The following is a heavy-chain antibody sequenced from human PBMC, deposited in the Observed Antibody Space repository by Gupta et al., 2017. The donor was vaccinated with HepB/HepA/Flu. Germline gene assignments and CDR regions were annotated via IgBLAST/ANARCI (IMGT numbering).Heavy chain of an antibody. CDR3: AREDEREAAAGTGGSDL. V-gene: IGHV3-33*01. CDR2: IWNDGGHK. J-gene: IGHJ3*01. D-gene: IGHD6-13*01. Sequence: PGKGLEWVALIWNDGGHKDYADSVKGRFTMSRDNSKNTVYLQMNSLRVEDTAVYFCAREDEREAAAGTGGSDLWGQGTTVTVSS.